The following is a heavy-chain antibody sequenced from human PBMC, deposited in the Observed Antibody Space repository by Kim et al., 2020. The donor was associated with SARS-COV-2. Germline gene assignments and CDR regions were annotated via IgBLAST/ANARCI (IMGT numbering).Heavy chain of an antibody. CDR1: GYIFTGYY. CDR2: INPNSGGT. V-gene: IGHV1-2*06. Sequence: ASVKVSCKASGYIFTGYYMHWVRQAPGQGLEWMGRINPNSGGTKYAQKFQGRVTMTRDTSISTAYMELSRLRSDDTAVYYCARAAGGSGRGGYYMDVWGKGTTVTVSS. J-gene: IGHJ6*03. CDR3: ARAAGGSGRGGYYMDV. D-gene: IGHD6-19*01.